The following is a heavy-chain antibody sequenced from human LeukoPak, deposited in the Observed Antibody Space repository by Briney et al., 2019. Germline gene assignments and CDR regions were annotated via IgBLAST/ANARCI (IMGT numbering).Heavy chain of an antibody. Sequence: SETLSLTCAVYGGSFSGYYWSWIRQPPGKGLEWIGEINHSGSTNYNPSLKSRVTISVDTSKNQLSLKLSSVTAADTAVYYCAGNNTPRYCSGGSCYPFDYWGQGTLVTVSS. V-gene: IGHV4-34*01. CDR2: INHSGST. CDR3: AGNNTPRYCSGGSCYPFDY. D-gene: IGHD2-15*01. CDR1: GGSFSGYY. J-gene: IGHJ4*02.